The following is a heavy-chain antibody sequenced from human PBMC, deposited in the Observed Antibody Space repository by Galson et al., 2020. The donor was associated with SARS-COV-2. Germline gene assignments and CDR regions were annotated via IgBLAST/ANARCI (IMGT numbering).Heavy chain of an antibody. Sequence: GGPLRLSCAASGFTFKTSAMSWVRQAPGKGLEWVSGISLSGTTYYADSVRGRFAISRDNSKNTVYLQMNNLRDDDTALYYCAKVGYYASGAWFCDRWGRGTLVTVSS. V-gene: IGHV3-23*01. CDR2: ISLSGTT. CDR3: AKVGYYASGAWFCDR. D-gene: IGHD3-10*01. CDR1: GFTFKTSA. J-gene: IGHJ2*01.